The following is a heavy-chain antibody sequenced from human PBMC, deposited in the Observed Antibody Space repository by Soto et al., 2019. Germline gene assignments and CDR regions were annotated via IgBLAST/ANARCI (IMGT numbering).Heavy chain of an antibody. CDR1: GGSINSGGYY. Sequence: SETLSLTCTVSGGSINSGGYYWTWLRQHPGKGLEWLGYIADFGYTFYNPSLQSRVILSMDTSKSQFSLKLSSATAADTAVYFCARKQAGFFYGIDYWGQGTLVTVSS. CDR2: IADFGYT. CDR3: ARKQAGFFYGIDY. V-gene: IGHV4-31*03. D-gene: IGHD3-3*01. J-gene: IGHJ4*02.